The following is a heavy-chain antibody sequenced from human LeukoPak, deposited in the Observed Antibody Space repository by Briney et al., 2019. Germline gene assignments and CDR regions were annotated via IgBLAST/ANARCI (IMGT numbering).Heavy chain of an antibody. CDR1: GGSIRNNNYH. J-gene: IGHJ2*01. Sequence: PSETLSLTCTVSGGSIRNNNYHWAWIRQPPGKGLEWIGSIYYSATTYYNPSLKSRVTISVDTSKNQFSLKLTSVTAADTAVYYCARPNVDTAMAELYWFFDVWGRGTLVTVSS. V-gene: IGHV4-39*01. CDR3: ARPNVDTAMAELYWFFDV. D-gene: IGHD5-18*01. CDR2: IYYSATT.